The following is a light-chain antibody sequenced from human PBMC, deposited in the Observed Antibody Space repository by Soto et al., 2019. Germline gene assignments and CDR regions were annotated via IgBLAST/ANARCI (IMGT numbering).Light chain of an antibody. CDR1: QSVSSY. CDR2: DAS. CDR3: QKRSNWPAT. V-gene: IGKV3-11*01. Sequence: EIVLTQSPATLSLSPGERATLSCRASQSVSSYLAWYQQKPGEAPRLLIYDASNRATGIPARFNASVSGTDFTLTISSLEPEDFAVYYCQKRSNWPATFGGGTKVEIK. J-gene: IGKJ4*01.